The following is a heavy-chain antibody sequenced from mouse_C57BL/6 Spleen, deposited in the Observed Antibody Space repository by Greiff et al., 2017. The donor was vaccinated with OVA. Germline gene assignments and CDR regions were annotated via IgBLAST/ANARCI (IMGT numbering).Heavy chain of an antibody. V-gene: IGHV1-80*01. CDR3: ARDFYYYGSSYGWYFDV. Sequence: QVHVKQSGAELVKPGASVKISCKASGYAFSSYWMNWVKQRPGKGLEWIGQIYPGDGDTNYNGKFKGKATLTADKTSSTAYMQLSSLTSEDSAVYFCARDFYYYGSSYGWYFDVWGTGTTVTVSS. J-gene: IGHJ1*03. D-gene: IGHD1-1*01. CDR2: IYPGDGDT. CDR1: GYAFSSYW.